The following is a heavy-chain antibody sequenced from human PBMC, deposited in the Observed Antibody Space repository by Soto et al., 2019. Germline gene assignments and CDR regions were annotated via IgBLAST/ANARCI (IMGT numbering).Heavy chain of an antibody. D-gene: IGHD3-3*01. V-gene: IGHV3-30*18. CDR2: ISYDGSNK. CDR3: AKDQAIPFGVVPTYYFDY. Sequence: PGGSLRLSCAASGFTFSSYGMHWVRQAPGKGLEWVAVISYDGSNKYYADSVKGRFTISRDNSKNTLYLQMNSLRAEDTAVYYCAKDQAIPFGVVPTYYFDYWGQGTLVTVSS. CDR1: GFTFSSYG. J-gene: IGHJ4*02.